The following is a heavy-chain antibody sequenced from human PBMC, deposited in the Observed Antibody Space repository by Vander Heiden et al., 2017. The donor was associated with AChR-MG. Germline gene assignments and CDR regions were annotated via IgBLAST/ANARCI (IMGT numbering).Heavy chain of an antibody. CDR1: RFAFSSYG. CDR2: IRYDGSNK. V-gene: IGHV3-30*02. Sequence: QVQLVESGGGVVQPGGSLRLPWAASRFAFSSYGMHWVRQAPGKGLEWVAFIRYDGSNKYYADSVKGRFTISRDNSKNTLYLQMNSLRAEDTAVYYCALDWWGNGYWGQGTLVTVSS. CDR3: ALDWWGNGY. D-gene: IGHD3-9*01. J-gene: IGHJ4*02.